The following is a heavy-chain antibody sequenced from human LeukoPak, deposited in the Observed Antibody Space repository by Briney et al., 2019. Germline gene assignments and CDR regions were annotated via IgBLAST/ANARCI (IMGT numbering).Heavy chain of an antibody. CDR2: INHSGST. CDR1: GGSFSGYY. D-gene: IGHD1-26*01. V-gene: IGHV4-34*01. Sequence: SETLSLTCAVYGGSFSGYYWSWIRQPPGKGLEWIGEINHSGSTNYNPSLKSRATISVDTSKSQFSLKLSSVTAADTAVYYCARGYVSGSRWNYYYYYMDVWGKGTTVTVSS. J-gene: IGHJ6*03. CDR3: ARGYVSGSRWNYYYYYMDV.